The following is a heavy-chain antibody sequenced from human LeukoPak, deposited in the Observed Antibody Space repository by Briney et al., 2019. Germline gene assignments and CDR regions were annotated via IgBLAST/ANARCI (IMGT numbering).Heavy chain of an antibody. CDR2: ISIDGGRT. V-gene: IGHV3-23*01. CDR3: AKVLRGVIVYDY. Sequence: GGSLRLSCAASGFTFSSYAMSWVRQAPGKGPEWVSTISIDGGRTYYADSVKGRFTISRDNSKNTLFLQMSSLRADDTAFYYCAKVLRGVIVYDYWGQGTLVTVSS. D-gene: IGHD3-10*01. CDR1: GFTFSSYA. J-gene: IGHJ4*02.